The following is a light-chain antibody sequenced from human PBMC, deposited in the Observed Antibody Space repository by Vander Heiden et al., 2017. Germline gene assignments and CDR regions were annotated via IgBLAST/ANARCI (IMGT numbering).Light chain of an antibody. CDR1: KLGDKY. J-gene: IGLJ2*01. V-gene: IGLV3-1*01. CDR3: QAWDSSTVV. Sequence: SYELTQPPSVSVSPGQTASLTCSGDKLGDKYACWYQQKPGQSPVLVISQDSKRPSGIPERFSGSNSGNTATLTISGTQAMDEADYYCQAWDSSTVVFGGGTKLTVL. CDR2: QDS.